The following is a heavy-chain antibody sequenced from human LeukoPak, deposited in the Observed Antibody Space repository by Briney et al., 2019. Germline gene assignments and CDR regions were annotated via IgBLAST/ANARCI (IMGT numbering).Heavy chain of an antibody. V-gene: IGHV3-21*01. Sequence: GGSLRLSCAASGITFSYYSMNWVRQAPGKGLEWVSCITRSSIYTYYADSVKGRFTISRDNAKNSLYLQMNSLRAEDTAVYYCARGRYDSSGSYSLFDYWGQGTLVTVSS. J-gene: IGHJ4*02. CDR2: ITRSSIYT. CDR1: GITFSYYS. CDR3: ARGRYDSSGSYSLFDY. D-gene: IGHD3-22*01.